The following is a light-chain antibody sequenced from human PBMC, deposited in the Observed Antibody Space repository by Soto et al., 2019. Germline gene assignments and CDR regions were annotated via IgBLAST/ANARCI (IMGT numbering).Light chain of an antibody. CDR1: SVSITSNY. V-gene: IGLV6-57*01. CDR2: GDN. CDR3: QSYATISVV. Sequence: NFMLTQPHSVSESPGKTVTISCTRSSVSITSNYVQWYQQRPGGTPTTLIYGDNQRPSGVPDRFSGSIDSSSNTASLTISGLKTEDEADYYCQSYATISVVFGGGTKRIVL. J-gene: IGLJ2*01.